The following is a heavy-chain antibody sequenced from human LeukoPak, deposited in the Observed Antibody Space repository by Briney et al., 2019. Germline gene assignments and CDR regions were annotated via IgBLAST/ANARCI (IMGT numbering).Heavy chain of an antibody. Sequence: SETLSLTCTVSGGSISSYYWSWIRQPAGKGLEWIGRIYTSGSTNYNPSLKSRVTMSVDTSKNQFSLKLSSVTAADTAVYYCARVTSASSIAAAGGFDPWGQGTLVTVSS. CDR1: GGSISSYY. V-gene: IGHV4-4*07. CDR2: IYTSGST. CDR3: ARVTSASSIAAAGGFDP. D-gene: IGHD6-13*01. J-gene: IGHJ5*02.